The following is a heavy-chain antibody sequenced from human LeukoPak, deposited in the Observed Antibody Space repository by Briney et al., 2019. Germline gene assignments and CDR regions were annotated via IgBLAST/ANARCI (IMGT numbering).Heavy chain of an antibody. Sequence: GGSLRLSCAASGFSFSDYAMTWVRQAPGKGLEWVSAITGPGEGSFYADSVKGRFTMSRDNSKNNVYLQMHSLRVEDTAVYFCAKRIYGWYQIDYWGQGTLVTVSS. J-gene: IGHJ4*02. CDR1: GFSFSDYA. V-gene: IGHV3-23*01. D-gene: IGHD6-19*01. CDR2: ITGPGEGS. CDR3: AKRIYGWYQIDY.